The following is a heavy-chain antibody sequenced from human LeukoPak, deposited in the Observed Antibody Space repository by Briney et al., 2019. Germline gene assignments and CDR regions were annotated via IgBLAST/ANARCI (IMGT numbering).Heavy chain of an antibody. V-gene: IGHV1-8*01. CDR3: ARSGRAWLLRGYWFDP. CDR1: GYTFTSYD. CDR2: MNPNSGNT. Sequence: GASVKVSCKASGYTFTSYDINWVRQATGQGLEWMGWMNPNSGNTGYAQKFQGRVTMTRNTSISTAYMELSSLRSEDTAVYYCARSGRAWLLRGYWFDPWGQGTLVTVSS. D-gene: IGHD6-19*01. J-gene: IGHJ5*02.